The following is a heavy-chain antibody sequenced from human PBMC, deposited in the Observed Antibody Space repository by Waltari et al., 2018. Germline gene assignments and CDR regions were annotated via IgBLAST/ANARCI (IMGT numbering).Heavy chain of an antibody. CDR2: IYWNDYK. V-gene: IGHV2-5*01. J-gene: IGHJ5*02. CDR3: AHSTLRYSPDGFDP. D-gene: IGHD3-9*01. Sequence: QITLKESGPTLVKPTQTLTLTCTFSGFSLSTSGVGVGWIRQPPGKALEWLALIYWNDYKRYSPYLKSRLTINKDTSKNQVVLTMTNMDPVDTATYYCAHSTLRYSPDGFDPWGQGTLVTVSS. CDR1: GFSLSTSGVG.